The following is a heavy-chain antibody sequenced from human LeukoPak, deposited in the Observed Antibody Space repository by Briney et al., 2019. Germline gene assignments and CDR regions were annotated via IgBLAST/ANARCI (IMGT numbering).Heavy chain of an antibody. CDR3: AKDDSSGYYYIDY. CDR1: GFTFSTYA. V-gene: IGHV3-30*18. Sequence: GGSLRLSCAPSGFTFSTYAMHWVRQAPGKGLEWVALISYDGSSKYYEDSVKGRFSLSRDNSKNTLYLQMNSLRVEDTAVYYCAKDDSSGYYYIDYLGQGTLVTVPS. CDR2: ISYDGSSK. D-gene: IGHD3-22*01. J-gene: IGHJ4*02.